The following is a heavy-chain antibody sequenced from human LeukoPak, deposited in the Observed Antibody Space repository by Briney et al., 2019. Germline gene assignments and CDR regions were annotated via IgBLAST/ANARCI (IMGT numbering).Heavy chain of an antibody. CDR1: GGSISSYY. CDR3: ARDRPYYHDSRGYSGAFDI. Sequence: PSETLSLTCTVSGGSISSYYWSWIRQPPGKGLEWIGYIYYSGSTNYNPSLKSRVTISVDTSKNQFSLKLSSVTAADTAVYYCARDRPYYHDSRGYSGAFDIWGQGTMVTVSS. D-gene: IGHD3-22*01. V-gene: IGHV4-59*01. J-gene: IGHJ3*02. CDR2: IYYSGST.